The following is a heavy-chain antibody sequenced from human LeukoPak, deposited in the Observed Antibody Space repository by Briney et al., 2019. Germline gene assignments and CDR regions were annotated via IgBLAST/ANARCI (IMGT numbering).Heavy chain of an antibody. CDR1: GGTFSSYA. Sequence: SVKVSCKASGGTFSSYAISWVRQAPGQGLEWMGRIIPIFGTANYAQKFQGRVTITTDESTSTAYMKLSSLRSEDTAVYYCAREEDSSAPGDYWGQGTLVTVSS. CDR2: IIPIFGTA. D-gene: IGHD3-22*01. J-gene: IGHJ4*02. V-gene: IGHV1-69*05. CDR3: AREEDSSAPGDY.